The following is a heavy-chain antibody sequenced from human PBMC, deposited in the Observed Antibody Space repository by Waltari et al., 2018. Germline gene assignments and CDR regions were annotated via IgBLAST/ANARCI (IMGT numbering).Heavy chain of an antibody. Sequence: EVQLVESGGGLVQPGGSLRLSCAASGFTFSSYWMSWVRQAPGKGLEWVANIKQDGSEKYYGDSGKGRFTIPRDNAKNSLELQMNSLRAEDTAVYYCARDLYCGGDCYSFYYYMDVLGKGTTVTIS. CDR3: ARDLYCGGDCYSFYYYMDV. CDR2: IKQDGSEK. J-gene: IGHJ6*03. CDR1: GFTFSSYW. D-gene: IGHD2-21*01. V-gene: IGHV3-7*01.